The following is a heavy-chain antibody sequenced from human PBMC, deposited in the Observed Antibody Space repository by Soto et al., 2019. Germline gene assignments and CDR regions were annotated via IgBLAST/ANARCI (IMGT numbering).Heavy chain of an antibody. V-gene: IGHV1-69*13. CDR2: IIPIFGTA. CDR1: GGTFSSYA. D-gene: IGHD3-22*01. J-gene: IGHJ6*02. Sequence: GASVKVSCKASGGTFSSYAISWVRQAPGQGLEWMGGIIPIFGTANYAQKFQGRVTITADESTSTAYMELSSLRSEDTAVYYCARGGYYDSSGYYAMDVWGQGTTVTVSS. CDR3: ARGGYYDSSGYYAMDV.